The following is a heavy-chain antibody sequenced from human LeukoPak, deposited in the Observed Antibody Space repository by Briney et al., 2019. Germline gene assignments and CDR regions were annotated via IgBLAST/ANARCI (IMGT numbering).Heavy chain of an antibody. J-gene: IGHJ6*02. CDR3: ARDREVTMVRGVIASYGMDV. CDR1: GYTFSSYE. CDR2: ISSSGSTI. Sequence: PGGSLRLSCAASGYTFSSYEMNWDRQAPGKGLEWVSYISSSGSTIYYADSVKGRFTISRDNAKNSLYLQMNSLRAEDTAVYYCARDREVTMVRGVIASYGMDVWGQGTTVTVSS. D-gene: IGHD3-10*01. V-gene: IGHV3-48*03.